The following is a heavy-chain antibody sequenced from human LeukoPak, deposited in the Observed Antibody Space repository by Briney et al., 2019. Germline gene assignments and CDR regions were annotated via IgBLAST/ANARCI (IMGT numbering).Heavy chain of an antibody. D-gene: IGHD4-11*01. Sequence: SETLSLTCTVSGGSISSSSYYWGWIRQPPGKGLEWIGSIYYSGSTYYNPSLKSRVTISVDTSKNQFSLKLSSVTAADTAVYYCARQGVTTVTTYYFDYWGQGTLVTVSS. CDR2: IYYSGST. J-gene: IGHJ4*02. V-gene: IGHV4-39*01. CDR3: ARQGVTTVTTYYFDY. CDR1: GGSISSSSYY.